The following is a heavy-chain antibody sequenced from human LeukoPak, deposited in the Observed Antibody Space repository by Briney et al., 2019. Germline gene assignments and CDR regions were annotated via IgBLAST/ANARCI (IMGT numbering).Heavy chain of an antibody. CDR3: ARETTATAIQGFDY. Sequence: PSETLSLTCTVSGGSIGSYYWSWIRQPPGKGLEWIGYIYYSGSTNYNPSLKSRVTISVDTSKNQFSLKLSSVTAADTAVYHCARETTATAIQGFDYWGQGTLVTVSS. J-gene: IGHJ4*02. V-gene: IGHV4-59*01. D-gene: IGHD2-2*02. CDR2: IYYSGST. CDR1: GGSIGSYY.